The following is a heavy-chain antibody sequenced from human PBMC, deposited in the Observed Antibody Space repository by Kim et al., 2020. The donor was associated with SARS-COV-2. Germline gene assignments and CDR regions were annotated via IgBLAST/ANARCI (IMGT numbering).Heavy chain of an antibody. V-gene: IGHV1-46*01. D-gene: IGHD3-10*01. CDR1: GYTFTSYY. J-gene: IGHJ3*02. CDR3: ASFITMVRGVGAFDI. Sequence: ASVKVSCKASGYTFTSYYMHWVRQAPGQGLEWMGIINPSGGSTSYAQKFQGRVTMTRDTSTSTVYMELSSLRSEDTAVYYCASFITMVRGVGAFDIWGQGTMVTVSS. CDR2: INPSGGST.